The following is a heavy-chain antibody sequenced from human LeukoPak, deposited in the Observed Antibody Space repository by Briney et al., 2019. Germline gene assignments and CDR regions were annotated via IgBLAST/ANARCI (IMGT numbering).Heavy chain of an antibody. CDR3: AKIISGGNVQDAFDI. V-gene: IGHV3-48*03. CDR2: ISSSGSTI. D-gene: IGHD3-16*01. CDR1: GFTCSSYE. J-gene: IGHJ3*02. Sequence: PGGSLRLSCAASGFTCSSYEMNWVRQAPGKGLEWVSYISSSGSTIYYADSVKGRFTISRDNSKNTLYLQMNSLRAEDTAVYYCAKIISGGNVQDAFDIWGQGTMVTVSS.